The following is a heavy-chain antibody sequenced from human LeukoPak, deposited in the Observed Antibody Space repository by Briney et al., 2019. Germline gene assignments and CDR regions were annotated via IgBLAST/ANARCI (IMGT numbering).Heavy chain of an antibody. V-gene: IGHV4-31*03. D-gene: IGHD2/OR15-2a*01. J-gene: IGHJ4*02. Sequence: SQTLSLTCTVSGGSISSGGYYWSWIRQHPGKGLEWIGYIYYSGSTYYNPSLKSRVTISVDTSKNQFSLKLSSVTAADTAVYYCARDGGPTEYQFDYWGQGTLVTVSS. CDR2: IYYSGST. CDR1: GGSISSGGYY. CDR3: ARDGGPTEYQFDY.